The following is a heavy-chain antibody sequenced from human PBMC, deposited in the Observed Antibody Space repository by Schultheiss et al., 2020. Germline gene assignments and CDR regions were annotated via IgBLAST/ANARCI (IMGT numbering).Heavy chain of an antibody. CDR1: GGSISSYY. CDR2: IYYSGTT. V-gene: IGHV4-59*08. Sequence: SQTLSLTCTVSGGSISSYYWSWIRQPPGKGLEWIGYIYYSGTTTYNPSLKSRVIISVDTSMNQFSLKLSSVTAADTAVYYCARMSLLGRPSYWYFDLWGRGSLVTVSS. CDR3: ARMSLLGRPSYWYFDL. J-gene: IGHJ2*01. D-gene: IGHD3-10*01.